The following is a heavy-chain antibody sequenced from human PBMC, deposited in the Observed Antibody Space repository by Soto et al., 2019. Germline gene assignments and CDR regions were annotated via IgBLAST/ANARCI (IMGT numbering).Heavy chain of an antibody. CDR3: ARDSAYGGNSRVGAFDI. D-gene: IGHD4-17*01. J-gene: IGHJ3*02. CDR2: IYHSGST. Sequence: SETLSLTCAVSGGSISSGGYSWSWIRQPPGKGLEWIGYIYHSGSTYYNPSLKSRVTISVDRSKNQFSLKLSSVTAADTAVYYCARDSAYGGNSRVGAFDIWGQGTMVT. V-gene: IGHV4-30-2*01. CDR1: GGSISSGGYS.